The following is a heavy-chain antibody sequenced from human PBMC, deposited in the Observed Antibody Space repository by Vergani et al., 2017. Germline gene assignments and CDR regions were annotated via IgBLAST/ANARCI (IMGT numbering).Heavy chain of an antibody. CDR3: ATSYVDTAMEIHYYYYYGMDV. CDR1: GYSISSGYY. CDR2: IYHSGST. J-gene: IGHJ6*02. Sequence: QVQLQESGPGLVKPSETLSLTCAVSGYSISSGYYWGWIRQPPGKGLEWIGSIYHSGSTYYNPSLKSRVTISVDTSKNQFSLKLSSVTAADTAVYYCATSYVDTAMEIHYYYYYGMDVWGQGTTVTVS. V-gene: IGHV4-38-2*01. D-gene: IGHD5-18*01.